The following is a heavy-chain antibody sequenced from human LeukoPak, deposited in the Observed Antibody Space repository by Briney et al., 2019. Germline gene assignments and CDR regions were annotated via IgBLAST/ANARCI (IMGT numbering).Heavy chain of an antibody. CDR1: GGSISSTNW. D-gene: IGHD3-16*01. Sequence: PSETLSLTCAVSGGSISSTNWWSWVRQPPGEGLEWIGEIYHSGSTNYNPSLKSRVTMSLDKSKNQLSLRLSSVTAADTAVYYCARDLVGLDYWGQGTLVTVSS. J-gene: IGHJ4*02. V-gene: IGHV4-4*02. CDR3: ARDLVGLDY. CDR2: IYHSGST.